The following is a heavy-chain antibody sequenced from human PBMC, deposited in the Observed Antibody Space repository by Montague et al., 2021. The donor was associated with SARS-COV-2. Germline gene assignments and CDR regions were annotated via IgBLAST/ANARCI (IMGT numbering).Heavy chain of an antibody. D-gene: IGHD3-22*01. CDR1: GGSVSDYY. V-gene: IGHV4-34*01. CDR3: ARGPRITMIVVVINDIWFDP. J-gene: IGHJ5*02. Sequence: SETLSLTCAVYGGSVSDYYWSWIRQPPGKGLEWIGEINHSGSTNXNPSLKSRVTTSVDTSKNQFSLKLTSVTAADTAVYYCARGPRITMIVVVINDIWFDPWGQGTLVTVSS. CDR2: INHSGST.